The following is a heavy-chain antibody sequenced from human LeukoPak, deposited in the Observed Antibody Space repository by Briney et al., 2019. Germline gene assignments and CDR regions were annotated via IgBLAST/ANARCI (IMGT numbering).Heavy chain of an antibody. CDR1: GFTFSSYS. J-gene: IGHJ5*02. D-gene: IGHD6-13*01. Sequence: PGGSLRLSCAASGFTFSSYSMNWVRQAPGKGLEWVSYISSSSSTIYYADSVKGRFTISRDNAKNSLYLQMNSLRAEDTAVYYCARALLSSSWFAPFVSWGQGTLVTVSS. V-gene: IGHV3-48*01. CDR2: ISSSSSTI. CDR3: ARALLSSSWFAPFVS.